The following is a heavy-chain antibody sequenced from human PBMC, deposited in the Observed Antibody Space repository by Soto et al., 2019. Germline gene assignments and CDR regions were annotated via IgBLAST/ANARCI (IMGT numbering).Heavy chain of an antibody. Sequence: QITLKESGPTLVKATQTLTLTCTLSGFSLTTNGVGVGWLRQPPGKAPEWLALIFWDDDKRYSPSLNSRLTITKDTSRNQVFLTVTNVDPMDTGTYFYEHWLVGAMFNYWGQGTLVTVSS. D-gene: IGHD1-26*01. CDR2: IFWDDDK. J-gene: IGHJ4*02. CDR1: GFSLTTNGVG. CDR3: EHWLVGAMFNY. V-gene: IGHV2-5*02.